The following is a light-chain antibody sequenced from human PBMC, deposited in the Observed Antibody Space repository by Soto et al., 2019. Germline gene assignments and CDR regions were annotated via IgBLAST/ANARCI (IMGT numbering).Light chain of an antibody. Sequence: QSVLTQPPSASSTPGQTVTISCSGSTSNIGTFYVYWYQHLPGTAPKLLIYLGDQRASGVSDRFSGSKSGTSASLAINGPRSDEEADYYRSGLDDNLNADVFGSGTKLTVL. CDR3: SGLDDNLNADV. CDR2: LGD. J-gene: IGLJ1*01. V-gene: IGLV1-47*02. CDR1: TSNIGTFY.